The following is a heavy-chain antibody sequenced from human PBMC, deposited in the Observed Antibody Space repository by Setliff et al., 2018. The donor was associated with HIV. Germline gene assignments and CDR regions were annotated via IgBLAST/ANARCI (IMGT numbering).Heavy chain of an antibody. J-gene: IGHJ1*01. V-gene: IGHV4-30-4*08. CDR3: ARGGSSGWYAVLHFKY. CDR2: VSHTGYT. CDR1: GDSLRGGDYY. Sequence: KTSETLSLTCSVSGDSLRGGDYYYNWIRQSPEKGLEWIGYVSHTGYTYYNPSLKSRVDMSLDISKNQFSLNVSFVTAADTAVYYCARGGSSGWYAVLHFKYWGQGTLVTVSS. D-gene: IGHD6-19*01.